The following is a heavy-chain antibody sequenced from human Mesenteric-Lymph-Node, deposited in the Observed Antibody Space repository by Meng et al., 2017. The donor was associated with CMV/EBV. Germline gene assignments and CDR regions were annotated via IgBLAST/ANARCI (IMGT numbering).Heavy chain of an antibody. D-gene: IGHD3-10*01. V-gene: IGHV4-4*02. Sequence: GVSISSSHWWSWVRQPPGKGLEWIGEISHSGSTNYIPSLKSRVTISIDKSKNQFSLNLNSVTAADTAVYYCTRREIYGSGIYIQFDSWSQGTLVTVSS. CDR1: GVSISSSHW. CDR3: TRREIYGSGIYIQFDS. J-gene: IGHJ4*02. CDR2: ISHSGST.